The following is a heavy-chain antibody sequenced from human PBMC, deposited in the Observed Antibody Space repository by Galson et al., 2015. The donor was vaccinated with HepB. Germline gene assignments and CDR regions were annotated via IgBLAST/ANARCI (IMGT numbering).Heavy chain of an antibody. Sequence: SLRLSCAASGFTFSSSAMHWVRQAPGKGLEYVSAISRNGGSTYYADSVKGRFTISRDNSKNTLYLQMSSLRAEDTAVYYGVVRFSYGEYWGQGTLVTVSS. J-gene: IGHJ4*02. CDR2: ISRNGGST. D-gene: IGHD3-16*01. CDR3: VVRFSYGEY. CDR1: GFTFSSSA. V-gene: IGHV3-64D*06.